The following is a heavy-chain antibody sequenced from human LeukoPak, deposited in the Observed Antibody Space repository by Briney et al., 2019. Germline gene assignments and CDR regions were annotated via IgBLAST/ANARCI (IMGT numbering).Heavy chain of an antibody. D-gene: IGHD3-22*01. CDR1: GGSISSYY. CDR2: IYYGGST. CDR3: ARARLDSSGRFDY. V-gene: IGHV4-59*01. Sequence: SETLSLTCTVSGGSISSYYWSWVRQSPGKGLEWIGYIYYGGSTDYNPSLKSRVTISKDTSKTQFSLRLSSVTAADTAVYYCARARLDSSGRFDYWGQGTLVTVSS. J-gene: IGHJ4*02.